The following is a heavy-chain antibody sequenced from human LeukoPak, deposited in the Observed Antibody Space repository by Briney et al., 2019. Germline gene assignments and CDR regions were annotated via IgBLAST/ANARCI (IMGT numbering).Heavy chain of an antibody. CDR3: ARLRRYNIVIITHFDY. CDR2: IKQDGREK. D-gene: IGHD3-22*01. Sequence: PGGSLRLSCAASGFTFSSYWMSWVRQAPGKGLEWVANIKQDGREKYYVDSVKGRFTISRENAKNSLYLQMNSLRAEDTAVYYCARLRRYNIVIITHFDYWGQGTLVTVSS. CDR1: GFTFSSYW. J-gene: IGHJ4*02. V-gene: IGHV3-7*01.